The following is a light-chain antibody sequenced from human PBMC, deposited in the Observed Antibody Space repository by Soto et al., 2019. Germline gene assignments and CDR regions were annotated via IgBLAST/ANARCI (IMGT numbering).Light chain of an antibody. CDR1: SSDVGGYNY. V-gene: IGLV2-14*03. CDR3: ISFTTSTTWV. CDR2: DVS. Sequence: QSALTQPASVSGSPGQSITISCTGTSSDVGGYNYVSWYQQHPGKAPKLMIYDVSNRPSGVSNRFSGSKSGNTASLTISGLQAEDEADYYGISFTTSTTWVFGGGTKVTVL. J-gene: IGLJ3*02.